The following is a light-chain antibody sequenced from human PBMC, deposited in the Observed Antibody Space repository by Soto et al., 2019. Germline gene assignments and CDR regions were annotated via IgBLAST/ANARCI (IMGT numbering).Light chain of an antibody. CDR2: DAS. CDR1: QTISSN. V-gene: IGKV3-15*01. CDR3: QQYSHWPTWT. Sequence: DIVMTQSPATLSVSPGERATLSCRAGQTISSNLAWYQQKPGQAPRLLIYDASTRATGIPARFRGSGSGTEFTLTISSLQSEDFAVYYCQQYSHWPTWTFGQGTKVDIK. J-gene: IGKJ1*01.